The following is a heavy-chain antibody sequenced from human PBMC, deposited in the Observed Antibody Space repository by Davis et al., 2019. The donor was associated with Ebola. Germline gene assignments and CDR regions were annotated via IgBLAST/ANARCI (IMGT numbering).Heavy chain of an antibody. J-gene: IGHJ5*02. D-gene: IGHD1-26*01. CDR2: IYYSGST. Sequence: MPSETLSLTCTVSGGSISSSNYYWGWIRQPPGKGLEWIGTIYYSGSTNYNPSLKSRVTISVDTSKTQFSLKLSSVTAADTAVYYCARHGRAWFDPWGQGTLVTVSS. V-gene: IGHV4-39*01. CDR3: ARHGRAWFDP. CDR1: GGSISSSNYY.